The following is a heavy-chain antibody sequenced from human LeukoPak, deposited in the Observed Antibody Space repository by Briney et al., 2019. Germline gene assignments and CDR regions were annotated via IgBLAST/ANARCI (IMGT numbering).Heavy chain of an antibody. CDR3: ASTYSSGWYFDY. CDR1: GGSISSYY. V-gene: IGHV4-4*07. J-gene: IGHJ4*02. D-gene: IGHD6-19*01. CDR2: IYTSGST. Sequence: SETLSLTCTVAGGSISSYYWSWIRQPAGKGLEWIGRIYTSGSTNYNPSLKSRVTMSVDTSKNQFSLKLSSVTAADTAVYYCASTYSSGWYFDYWGQGTLVTVSS.